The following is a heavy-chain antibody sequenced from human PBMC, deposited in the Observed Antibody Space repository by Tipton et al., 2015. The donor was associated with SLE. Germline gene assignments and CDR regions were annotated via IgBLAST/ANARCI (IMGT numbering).Heavy chain of an antibody. CDR3: VRTSAAAAGYYGVDV. Sequence: TLSLTCAVYGGSFSGYYWSWIRQPPGKGLEWIGYIYSGGSTNYNPSLKSRVTISVDTSKNQFSLKLSSVTAADTAVYYCVRTSAAAAGYYGVDVWGQGTTVTVSS. D-gene: IGHD6-13*01. CDR2: IYSGGST. V-gene: IGHV4-59*08. CDR1: GGSFSGYY. J-gene: IGHJ6*02.